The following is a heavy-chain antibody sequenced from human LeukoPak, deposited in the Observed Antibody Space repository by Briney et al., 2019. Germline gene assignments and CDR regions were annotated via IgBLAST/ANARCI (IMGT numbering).Heavy chain of an antibody. CDR2: IKQAGSEK. CDR1: GFTLSTYW. Sequence: GGSLRLSCEASGFTLSTYWMSWVRQAPGKGLEWVATIKQAGSEKYYVDSVKGRFTISRDNAKDSLYLQMNSLKTEDTAVYYCTRYSSSDNWFDPWGQGTLVTVSS. CDR3: TRYSSSDNWFDP. J-gene: IGHJ5*02. V-gene: IGHV3-7*03. D-gene: IGHD6-6*01.